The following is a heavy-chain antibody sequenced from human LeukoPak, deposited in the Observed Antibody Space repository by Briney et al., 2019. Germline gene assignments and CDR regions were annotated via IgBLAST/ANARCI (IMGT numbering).Heavy chain of an antibody. CDR2: IFQSGSP. V-gene: IGHV4-30-2*01. CDR3: ARDRAGLGLLDF. Sequence: SGTLSLTCTVSGGPISSGGFSWTWIRQPPGKGLERIGYIFQSGSPSYNPSLRSRVTISVDTSTNQFSLRLNSVTAADTAMYYCARDRAGLGLLDFWGQGTMVTVFS. CDR1: GGPISSGGFS. J-gene: IGHJ3*01. D-gene: IGHD1-26*01.